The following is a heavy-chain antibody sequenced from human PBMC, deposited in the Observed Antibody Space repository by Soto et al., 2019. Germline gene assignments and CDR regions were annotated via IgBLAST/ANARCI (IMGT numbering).Heavy chain of an antibody. Sequence: QVQLVQSGAEVKKPGSSVKVSCKASGGTFSSYAISWVLQAPGQGLEWMGGIITILGTANYAQKFQGRVTITADESTSTANMDLSSLRSENTAVYYCPRNDFDFWIGHNLTQNYYYYSIDVWGQETTVTVSS. J-gene: IGHJ6*02. CDR2: IITILGTA. V-gene: IGHV1-69*01. CDR1: GGTFSSYA. D-gene: IGHD3-3*01. CDR3: PRNDFDFWIGHNLTQNYYYYSIDV.